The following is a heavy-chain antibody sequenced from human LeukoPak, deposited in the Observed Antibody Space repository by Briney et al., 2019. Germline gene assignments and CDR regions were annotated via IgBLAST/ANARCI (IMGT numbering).Heavy chain of an antibody. D-gene: IGHD3-22*01. CDR1: GGSFSGYY. CDR2: INHSGST. Sequence: SETLSLTCAVYGGSFSGYYWSWIRQPPGKGLEWIGEINHSGSTNYNPSLKSRVTISVDTSKNQFSLKLSSVTAADTAVYYCARPYYYDSSGYHFGYWGQGTLVTVSS. CDR3: ARPYYYDSSGYHFGY. J-gene: IGHJ4*02. V-gene: IGHV4-34*01.